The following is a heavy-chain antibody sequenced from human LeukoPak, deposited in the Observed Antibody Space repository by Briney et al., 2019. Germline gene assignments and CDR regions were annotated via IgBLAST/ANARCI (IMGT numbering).Heavy chain of an antibody. CDR1: GGSFSGYD. CDR2: IDHSGST. D-gene: IGHD5-18*01. J-gene: IGHJ4*02. Sequence: AETLTLTCAVYGGSFSGYDWSWIRQPPGKGLEWIGEIDHSGSTNYNPSLKSRVTISVDTSKNQFSLKLSSVTAADTAVYYCARVSSYGYFFTYWGQGTLVTVSS. CDR3: ARVSSYGYFFTY. V-gene: IGHV4-34*01.